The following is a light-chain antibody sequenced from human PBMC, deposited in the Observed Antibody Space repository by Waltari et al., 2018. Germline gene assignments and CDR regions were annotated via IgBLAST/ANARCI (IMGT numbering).Light chain of an antibody. Sequence: EIVMTPSPATLSVSPGGGATLSCRASRAIASNVAWYQQRPGQPIRLLIFDASTRATGIPERFSGSWSGPEFTLTISSLQSEDSAVYFCQQFNTGYSFGQGTKLEI. CDR2: DAS. CDR1: RAIASN. V-gene: IGKV3-15*01. CDR3: QQFNTGYS. J-gene: IGKJ2*01.